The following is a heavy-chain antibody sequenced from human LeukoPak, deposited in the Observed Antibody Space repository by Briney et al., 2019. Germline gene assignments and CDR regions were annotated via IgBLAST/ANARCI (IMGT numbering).Heavy chain of an antibody. J-gene: IGHJ4*02. CDR3: ARPVLEIDYYDSSGYWGYFDY. D-gene: IGHD3-22*01. Sequence: GESLKISCKGSGYSFTSYWIGWVRQMPGKGLEWMGIIYPGDSDTRYSPSFQGQVTISADKSISTAYLQWSSLKASDTAMYYCARPVLEIDYYDSSGYWGYFDYWGQGTLVTVSS. V-gene: IGHV5-51*01. CDR2: IYPGDSDT. CDR1: GYSFTSYW.